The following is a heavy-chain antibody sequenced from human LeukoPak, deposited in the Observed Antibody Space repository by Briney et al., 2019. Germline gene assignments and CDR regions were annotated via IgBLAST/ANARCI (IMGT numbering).Heavy chain of an antibody. D-gene: IGHD1-26*01. Sequence: GASVKVSCKASGYTFTGYYMHWVRHAPGQGLEWMGWINPNSGGTNYAQKFQGRVTMTRDTSISTAYMELSRLRSDDTAVYYCAIQRIVGAKIYYYYYMDVWGKGTTVTVSS. V-gene: IGHV1-2*02. CDR2: INPNSGGT. CDR1: GYTFTGYY. CDR3: AIQRIVGAKIYYYYYMDV. J-gene: IGHJ6*03.